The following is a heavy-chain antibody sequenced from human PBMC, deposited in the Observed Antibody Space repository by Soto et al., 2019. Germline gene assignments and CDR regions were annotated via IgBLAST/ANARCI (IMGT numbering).Heavy chain of an antibody. CDR3: ARDPHEYWTSYCFDP. CDR2: ISAYDGKT. CDR1: GYNFNIYG. J-gene: IGHJ5*02. V-gene: IGHV1-18*01. D-gene: IGHD3-10*01. Sequence: ASVKPSCKASGYNFNIYGINWVRQAPGQGLELMGWISAYDGKTTYAEKFQGRVTMTTDASTSTAYMELRSLRSDDTAVYYCARDPHEYWTSYCFDPWGHVTLVSVS.